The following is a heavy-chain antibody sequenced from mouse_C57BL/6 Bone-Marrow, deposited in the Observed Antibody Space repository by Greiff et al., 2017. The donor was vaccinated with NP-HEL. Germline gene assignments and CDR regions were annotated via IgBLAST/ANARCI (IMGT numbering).Heavy chain of an antibody. D-gene: IGHD2-4*01. CDR2: IDPNSGGT. V-gene: IGHV1-72*01. J-gene: IGHJ2*01. CDR3: PREERLRGYFDY. CDR1: GYTFTSYW. Sequence: QVHVKQPGAELVKPGASVKLSCKASGYTFTSYWMHWVKQRPGRGLEWIGRIDPNSGGTKYNEKFQSKATLTVDKPSSTAYMQLSSLTSEDSAVYYCPREERLRGYFDYWGQGTTLTVSS.